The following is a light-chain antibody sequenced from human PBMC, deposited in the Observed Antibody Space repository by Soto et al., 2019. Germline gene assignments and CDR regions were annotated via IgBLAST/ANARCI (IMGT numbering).Light chain of an antibody. CDR2: EVS. CDR1: SSDVGGYNY. J-gene: IGLJ2*01. CDR3: SSYAGSRDVV. V-gene: IGLV2-8*01. Sequence: QSALTQPPSASGSPGQSVTISCTGTSSDVGGYNYVSWYQQHPDKAPKLMIYEVSKRPSGVPDRFSGSKSGNTASLTVSGLQAEDEADYYCSSYAGSRDVVFGGGTKLTVL.